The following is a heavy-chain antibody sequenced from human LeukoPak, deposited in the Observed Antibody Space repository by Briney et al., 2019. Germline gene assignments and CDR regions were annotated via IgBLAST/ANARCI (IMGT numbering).Heavy chain of an antibody. J-gene: IGHJ6*01. Sequence: ASVKVSCKASGYTFTSYGISWVRQAPGQGLEWMGWISAYNGNTNYAQKLQGRVTMTTDTSTSTAYMELRSLRSDDTAVYYCAREEGITIFGVVISYNGMDVWGRGTTVTVSS. CDR2: ISAYNGNT. V-gene: IGHV1-18*01. CDR3: AREEGITIFGVVISYNGMDV. D-gene: IGHD3-3*01. CDR1: GYTFTSYG.